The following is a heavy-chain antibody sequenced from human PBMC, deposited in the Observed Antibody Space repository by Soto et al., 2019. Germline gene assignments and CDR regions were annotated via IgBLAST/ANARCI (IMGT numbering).Heavy chain of an antibody. D-gene: IGHD2-2*01. CDR3: ARAQGPDIEVVPAASGSFDY. CDR1: GGSSSGYY. V-gene: IGHV4-34*01. Sequence: ASVTLSLTCTVSGGSSSGYYWSCIRKPQGKGLEWIGEINHSGSTNYNPSLKSRVTISVDTSKNQFSLKLSSVTAADTAVYYCARAQGPDIEVVPAASGSFDYWGQGTLVPVSS. J-gene: IGHJ4*02. CDR2: INHSGST.